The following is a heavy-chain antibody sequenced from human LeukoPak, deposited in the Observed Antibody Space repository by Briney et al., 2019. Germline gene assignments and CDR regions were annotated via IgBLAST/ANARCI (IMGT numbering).Heavy chain of an antibody. J-gene: IGHJ4*02. V-gene: IGHV3-21*01. CDR1: GFTFSSYS. CDR3: ARYYGSGVFNYVDY. CDR2: ISSSSSYI. D-gene: IGHD3-10*01. Sequence: GGSLRLSCAASGFTFSSYSMNWVRQAPGKGLEWVSSISSSSSYIYYADSVKGRFTISRDNAKNSLYLQMNSLRAEDTAVYYCARYYGSGVFNYVDYWGQGTLVTVSS.